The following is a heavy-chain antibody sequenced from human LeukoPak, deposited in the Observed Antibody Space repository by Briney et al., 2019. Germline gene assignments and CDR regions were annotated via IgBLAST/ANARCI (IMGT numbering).Heavy chain of an antibody. CDR1: GFTVSSNY. D-gene: IGHD5-24*01. CDR3: ASRPLDQALTEMAPDY. V-gene: IGHV3-53*01. CDR2: IYSGGST. J-gene: IGHJ4*02. Sequence: GSLRLSCAASGFTVSSNYMSWVRQAPGKGLEWVSVIYSGGSTYYADSVKGRFTISRDNSKNTLYLQMNSLRAEDTAVYYCASRPLDQALTEMAPDYWGQGTLVTVSS.